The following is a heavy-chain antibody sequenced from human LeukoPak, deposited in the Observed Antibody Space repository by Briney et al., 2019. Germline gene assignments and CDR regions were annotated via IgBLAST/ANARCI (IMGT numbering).Heavy chain of an antibody. CDR1: GYSFIDYY. CDR3: ARATMTFDY. V-gene: IGHV1-2*02. J-gene: IGHJ4*02. Sequence: ASVKVSCKASGYSFIDYYMHWVRQAPGQGLEWMGWINHKSGDTNYAQNFQDRVTMTTDTSISTAYMELSRLTSDDTVVYYCARATMTFDYCGRGTLVTVSS. CDR2: INHKSGDT. D-gene: IGHD5-24*01.